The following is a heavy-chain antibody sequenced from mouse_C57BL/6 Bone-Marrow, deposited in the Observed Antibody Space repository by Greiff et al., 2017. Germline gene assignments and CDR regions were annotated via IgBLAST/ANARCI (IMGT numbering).Heavy chain of an antibody. CDR1: GFTFSSYT. CDR3: ARKGAYYSNDSWFAY. D-gene: IGHD2-5*01. V-gene: IGHV5-9*01. CDR2: ISGGGGNT. Sequence: EVQLQESGGGLVKPGGSLKLSCAASGFTFSSYTMSWVRQTPEKRLEWVATISGGGGNTYYPDSVKGRCTISRDNAKNTLYLQMSSLRSEDTALYYCARKGAYYSNDSWFAYWGQGTLVTVSA. J-gene: IGHJ3*01.